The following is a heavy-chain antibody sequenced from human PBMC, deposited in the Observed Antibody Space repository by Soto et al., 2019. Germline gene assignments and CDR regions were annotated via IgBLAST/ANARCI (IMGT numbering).Heavy chain of an antibody. CDR2: IKSKTDGGTT. V-gene: IGHV3-15*07. CDR3: TTTPIWAGTTDYYYYGMDV. CDR1: GFTFRNAW. Sequence: GGSLRVSCAASGFTFRNAWMNWVRKAPGKGLEWVGRIKSKTDGGTTDYAAPVKGRFTISRDDSKNTLYLQMNSLKTEDTAVYYCTTTPIWAGTTDYYYYGMDVWGQGTTVTVSS. J-gene: IGHJ6*02. D-gene: IGHD1-7*01.